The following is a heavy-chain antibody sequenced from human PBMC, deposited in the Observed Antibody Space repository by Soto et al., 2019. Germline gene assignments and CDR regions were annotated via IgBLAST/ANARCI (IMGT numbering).Heavy chain of an antibody. J-gene: IGHJ4*02. CDR1: GGTFSSYA. Sequence: GASVKVSFKASGGTFSSYAISWVRQAPGQGLEWMGGIIPIFGTANYEQKFQGRVTITADESTSTAYMELSSRRSEDTAVYYCARTYGDYDEYYWGQGTLVTVSS. CDR2: IIPIFGTA. V-gene: IGHV1-69*13. D-gene: IGHD4-17*01. CDR3: ARTYGDYDEYY.